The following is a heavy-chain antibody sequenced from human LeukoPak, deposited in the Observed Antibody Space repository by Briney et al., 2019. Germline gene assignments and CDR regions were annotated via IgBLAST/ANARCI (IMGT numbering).Heavy chain of an antibody. J-gene: IGHJ4*02. CDR1: GFTFDDYA. Sequence: GRSLRLSCAASGFTFDDYAMHWVRQAPGKGLEWVSGISWNSGSIGYADSVKGRFTISRDNAKNSLYLQMNSLRAEDTALYYCAKGSGIAAAGTSDYWGQGTLVTVSS. D-gene: IGHD6-13*01. CDR3: AKGSGIAAAGTSDY. CDR2: ISWNSGSI. V-gene: IGHV3-9*01.